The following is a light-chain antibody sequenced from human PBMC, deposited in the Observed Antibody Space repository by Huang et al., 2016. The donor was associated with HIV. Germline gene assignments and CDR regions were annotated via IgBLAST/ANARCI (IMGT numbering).Light chain of an antibody. J-gene: IGKJ1*01. V-gene: IGKV3-15*01. CDR2: GAS. CDR3: HQYNKWPWT. CDR1: QSLNTN. Sequence: EIVMTQSPGTVSVSPGETVTLSCTASQSLNTNLAWFQQNHGQAPRLLVHGASTRAKCIPDRFSGSGSGTEFTLTIASLQSEDFALYYCHQYNKWPWTFGQGTKVEI.